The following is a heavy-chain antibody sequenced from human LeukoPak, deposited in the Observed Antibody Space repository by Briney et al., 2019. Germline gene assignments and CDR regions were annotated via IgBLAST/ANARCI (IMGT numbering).Heavy chain of an antibody. J-gene: IGHJ6*02. V-gene: IGHV4-59*01. D-gene: IGHD1-1*01. Sequence: SETLSLTCTVSGGSISSYYWSWIRQPPGKGLEWIGYIYYSGSTNYNPSLKSRVTISVDTSKNQFSLKPSSVTAADTAVYYCARDGPTGNAYYYYGMDVWGQGTTVTVSS. CDR2: IYYSGST. CDR1: GGSISSYY. CDR3: ARDGPTGNAYYYYGMDV.